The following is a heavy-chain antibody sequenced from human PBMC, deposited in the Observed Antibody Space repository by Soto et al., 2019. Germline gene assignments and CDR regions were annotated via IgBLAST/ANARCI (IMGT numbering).Heavy chain of an antibody. CDR3: ARGAVVVPAATTQYYYYYGMDV. J-gene: IGHJ6*02. CDR2: IYPGDSDT. CDR1: GYSFTSYR. V-gene: IGHV5-51*01. Sequence: PGESLKISCKGSGYSFTSYRIGWVRQMPGKGLEWMGIIYPGDSDTRYSPSFQGQVTISADKSISTAYLQWSSLKASDTAMYYCARGAVVVPAATTQYYYYYGMDVWGQGTTVTVSS. D-gene: IGHD2-2*01.